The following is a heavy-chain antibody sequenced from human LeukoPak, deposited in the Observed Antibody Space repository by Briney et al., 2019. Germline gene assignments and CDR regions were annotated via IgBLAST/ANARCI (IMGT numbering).Heavy chain of an antibody. Sequence: GGSLRLSCAASGFTFSSYGMHWVRQAPGKGLEWVAFIRYDGSNKYYADSVKGRFTISRDNSKNTLYLQMNSLRAEDTAVYYCAILPRGYSSSSGDYWGQGTLVTVSS. J-gene: IGHJ4*02. CDR3: AILPRGYSSSSGDY. V-gene: IGHV3-30*02. CDR2: IRYDGSNK. CDR1: GFTFSSYG. D-gene: IGHD6-6*01.